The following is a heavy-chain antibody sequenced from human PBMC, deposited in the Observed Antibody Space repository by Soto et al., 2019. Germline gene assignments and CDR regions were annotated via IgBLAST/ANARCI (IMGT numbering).Heavy chain of an antibody. CDR1: GGTFSSYT. Sequence: SVKVSCKASGGTFSSYTISWVRHAPGQGLEWMGGIIPIFGTANYAQKFQGRVTITRDMSTGSVYMELSSLRSEDTAVYYCAATIIAVGGSGYYGLDVWGQGTTVTVSS. J-gene: IGHJ6*02. CDR2: IIPIFGTA. D-gene: IGHD6-19*01. V-gene: IGHV1-69*05. CDR3: AATIIAVGGSGYYGLDV.